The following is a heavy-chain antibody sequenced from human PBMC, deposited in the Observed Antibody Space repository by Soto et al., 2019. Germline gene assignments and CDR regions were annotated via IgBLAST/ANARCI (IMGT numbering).Heavy chain of an antibody. J-gene: IGHJ6*02. Sequence: GGSLRLSCAASGFTFRNYAMHWVRQSPGKGLEWVATISYDGDNKYYTDSVKGPFTISRDNSKNTLYLQMNSLRPEDTAVYYCARPWGQLSTYYYGMDTWGQGTTVTVSS. D-gene: IGHD3-16*01. V-gene: IGHV3-30-3*01. CDR2: ISYDGDNK. CDR3: ARPWGQLSTYYYGMDT. CDR1: GFTFRNYA.